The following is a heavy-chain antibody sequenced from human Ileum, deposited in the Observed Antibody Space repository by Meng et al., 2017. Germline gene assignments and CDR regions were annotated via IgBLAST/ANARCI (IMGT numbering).Heavy chain of an antibody. CDR1: GGSIRSVTYF. D-gene: IGHD6-6*01. CDR3: AREVNIAADSDGFDI. J-gene: IGHJ3*02. V-gene: IGHV4-31*03. Sequence: VPLQESAPCLVKPSQSFSLPCTCSGGSIRSVTYFCGWIRQFPGKGLEWIAYIHHNGGAYYNPSLKSRVTISVDTSKNQFSLSLISVTAADTAVYFCAREVNIAADSDGFDIWGLGTMVTVSS. CDR2: IHHNGGA.